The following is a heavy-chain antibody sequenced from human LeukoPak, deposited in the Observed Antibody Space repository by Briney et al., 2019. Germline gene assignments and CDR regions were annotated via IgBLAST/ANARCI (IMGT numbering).Heavy chain of an antibody. Sequence: SVKVSCKASGGTFSSYAISWVRQAPGQGLEWMGGIIPIFGTANYAQKFQGRVTITADKSTSTAYMELSSLGSEDTAVYYCARDHGTNWYFDLWGRGTLVTVSS. CDR2: IIPIFGTA. V-gene: IGHV1-69*06. D-gene: IGHD1-26*01. J-gene: IGHJ2*01. CDR1: GGTFSSYA. CDR3: ARDHGTNWYFDL.